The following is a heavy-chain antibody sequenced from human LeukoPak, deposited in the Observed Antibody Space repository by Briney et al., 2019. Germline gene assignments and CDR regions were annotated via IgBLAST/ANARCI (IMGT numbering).Heavy chain of an antibody. CDR1: GFTFSSYA. CDR2: ISCSGGST. Sequence: PGGSLRLSCAASGFTFSSYAMSWVRQAPGRGLEWVSAISCSGGSTYYADSVKGRFTISRDNSKNTLYLQMNSLRAEDTAVYYCAKGLRFLEWLSFDYWGQGTLVTVSS. CDR3: AKGLRFLEWLSFDY. J-gene: IGHJ4*02. D-gene: IGHD3-3*01. V-gene: IGHV3-23*01.